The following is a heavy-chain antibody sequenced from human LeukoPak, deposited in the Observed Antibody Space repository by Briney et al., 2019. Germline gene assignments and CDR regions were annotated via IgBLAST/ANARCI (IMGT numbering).Heavy chain of an antibody. CDR2: IRYDGSNE. D-gene: IGHD6-13*01. J-gene: IGHJ4*02. Sequence: GGSLRLSCAASGFTFSSYGMHWVRQAPGKGLEWEAFIRYDGSNEYYADSVKGRFTISRDNSKNTLYLQMNSLRPDDTAVYYCAKDSGSWSNYFDYWGQGTLVTVSS. V-gene: IGHV3-30*02. CDR1: GFTFSSYG. CDR3: AKDSGSWSNYFDY.